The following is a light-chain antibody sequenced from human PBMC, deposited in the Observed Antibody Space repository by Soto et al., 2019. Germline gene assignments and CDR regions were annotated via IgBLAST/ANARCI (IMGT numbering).Light chain of an antibody. J-gene: IGKJ5*01. Sequence: DIQMTHSPSSLSASVEDRVTITCRASQSISSYLNWYQQKPGKAPKLLIYAASSLQSGVPSRFSGSGSGTDFTLTISSLQPEDFATYYCQQFNSYPITFGQGTRLEIK. CDR2: AAS. CDR1: QSISSY. CDR3: QQFNSYPIT. V-gene: IGKV1-39*01.